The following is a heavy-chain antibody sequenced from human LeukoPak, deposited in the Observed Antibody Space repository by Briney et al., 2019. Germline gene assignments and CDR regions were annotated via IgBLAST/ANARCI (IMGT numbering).Heavy chain of an antibody. Sequence: GGSLRLSCSASGFTFSTYAMHWVRQAPGKGLEYVSGISSNGGRTDYADSVKGRFTISRDNSKNTLYFRMSSLRAEDTAVYYCVKGISMIAKLPLDYWGQGTLVTVSS. J-gene: IGHJ4*02. CDR3: VKGISMIAKLPLDY. V-gene: IGHV3-64*05. D-gene: IGHD3-22*01. CDR1: GFTFSTYA. CDR2: ISSNGGRT.